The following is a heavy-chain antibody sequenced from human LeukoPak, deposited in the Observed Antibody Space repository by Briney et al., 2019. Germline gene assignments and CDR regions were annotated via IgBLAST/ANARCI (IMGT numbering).Heavy chain of an antibody. CDR1: GFTFSSYA. J-gene: IGHJ5*02. Sequence: GGSLRLSCAASGFTFSSYAMSWVRQAPGKGLEWVSAISGSGGSTYYADSVRGRFTISRDNSKNTLYLQMNSLRAEDTAVYYCAKPPVSGGSSTSCYAWFDPWGQGTLVTVSS. D-gene: IGHD2-2*01. CDR3: AKPPVSGGSSTSCYAWFDP. CDR2: ISGSGGST. V-gene: IGHV3-23*01.